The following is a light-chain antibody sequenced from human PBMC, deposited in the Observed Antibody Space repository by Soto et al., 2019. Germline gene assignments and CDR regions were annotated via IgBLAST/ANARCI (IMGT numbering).Light chain of an antibody. CDR2: DVS. CDR3: CSYTSGSLFV. J-gene: IGLJ1*01. CDR1: SSDVGGYDH. Sequence: QSALTQPASVSGSPGQSITISCTGTSSDVGGYDHVSWYQQHPGKAPKLIIYDVSNRPSGVSNRFSGSKSGNTASLTISGLQAEDEADYCCCSYTSGSLFVFGTGTKVTVL. V-gene: IGLV2-14*01.